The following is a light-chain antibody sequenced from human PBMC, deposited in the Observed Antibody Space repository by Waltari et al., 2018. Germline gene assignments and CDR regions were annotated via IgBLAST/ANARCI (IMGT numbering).Light chain of an antibody. CDR1: NLGDKY. CDR3: QVWDSSSVV. CDR2: ENN. V-gene: IGLV3-1*01. J-gene: IGLJ2*01. Sequence: SYALTQPPSVSVSPGQTASLTCSGDNLGDKYTSWYAQKPGQPPMLVSFENNKRPSGTPERISGSNSGNTASLTISETQSIDEADYYCQVWDSSSVVFGGGTKLTVL.